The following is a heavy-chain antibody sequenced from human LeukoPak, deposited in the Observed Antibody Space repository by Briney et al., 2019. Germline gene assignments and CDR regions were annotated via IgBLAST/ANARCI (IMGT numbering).Heavy chain of an antibody. J-gene: IGHJ4*02. V-gene: IGHV3-23*01. Sequence: GGSLRLSCAASGFTFSSYAMSWVRQAPGKGLEWVSAISGSGGSTYYADSVKGRFTISRDNSKNTLYLQMNSLRAEDTAVYWGVVVPAAIGFDYWGQGTLVTVSS. CDR1: GFTFSSYA. CDR2: ISGSGGST. D-gene: IGHD2-2*01. CDR3: VVVPAAIGFDY.